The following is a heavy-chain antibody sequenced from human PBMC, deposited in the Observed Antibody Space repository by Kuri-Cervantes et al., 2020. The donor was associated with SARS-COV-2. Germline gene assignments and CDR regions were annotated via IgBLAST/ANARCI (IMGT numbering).Heavy chain of an antibody. J-gene: IGHJ4*02. Sequence: SETLSLTCTVSGDSISSHYWSWVRQPPGRGLEWIGYIYYSGSTKYNPSLNSRVTMSVDTSKNQFSLKLSSVTAADTAVYFCARGAAVAATCFDYWGRGTLVTVSS. CDR3: ARGAAVAATCFDY. D-gene: IGHD6-19*01. CDR2: IYYSGST. CDR1: GDSISSHY. V-gene: IGHV4-59*11.